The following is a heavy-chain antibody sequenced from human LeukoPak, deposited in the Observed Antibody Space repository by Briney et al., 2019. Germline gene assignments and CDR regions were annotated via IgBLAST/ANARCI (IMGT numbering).Heavy chain of an antibody. CDR3: ARGLQWFGEYMRFDP. D-gene: IGHD3-10*01. CDR1: GFTFSTYG. Sequence: GGSLRLSCSASGFTFSTYGMHWVRQPPGKGLEWVAAIWYDGGNKFYGDSVKGRFTISRDNSKNTLYLQMNSLRADDTAVYYCARGLQWFGEYMRFDPWGQGTLVTVSS. J-gene: IGHJ5*02. CDR2: IWYDGGNK. V-gene: IGHV3-33*01.